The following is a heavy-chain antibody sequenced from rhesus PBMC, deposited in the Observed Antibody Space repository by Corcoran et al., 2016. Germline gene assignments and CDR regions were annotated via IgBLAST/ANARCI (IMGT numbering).Heavy chain of an antibody. Sequence: QVQLQESGPGLVKPLETLSLTCAVSGGSLSSNYWSWIRQPPGKGLEWIGYIYGSGSSTNYNPSLKSRVTLSVDTSKNQFSLKLSSVTAADTAVYYCARTLIAAAGTKFDYWGQGVLVTVSS. CDR2: IYGSGSST. V-gene: IGHV4S11*01. CDR1: GGSLSSNY. J-gene: IGHJ4*01. D-gene: IGHD6-25*01. CDR3: ARTLIAAAGTKFDY.